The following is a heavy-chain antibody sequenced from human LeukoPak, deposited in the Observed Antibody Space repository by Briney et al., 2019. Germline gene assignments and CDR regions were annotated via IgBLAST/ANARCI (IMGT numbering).Heavy chain of an antibody. CDR1: GFTVSSNY. CDR2: IYSGGST. CDR3: ASTVDSSSYDH. V-gene: IGHV3-66*02. D-gene: IGHD6-6*01. Sequence: GGSLRLSCAASGFTVSSNYMSWVRQAPGKGLEWVSVIYSGGSTYYADSVKGRFTISRDNSKNTLYLQMNSLRAEDTAVYYCASTVDSSSYDHWGQGTLVTVSS. J-gene: IGHJ4*02.